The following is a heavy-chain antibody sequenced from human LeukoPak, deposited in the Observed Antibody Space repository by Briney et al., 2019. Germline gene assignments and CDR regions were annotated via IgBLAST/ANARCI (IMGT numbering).Heavy chain of an antibody. CDR1: GGSISSYY. J-gene: IGHJ5*02. D-gene: IGHD6-19*01. CDR2: INHSGST. Sequence: PSETLSLTCTVSGGSISSYYWSWIRQPPGKGLEWVGEINHSGSTNYNPSLKSRVTISVDTSKNQFSLKLSSVTAADTAVYYCARAQQWLDGNWFDPWGQGTLVTVSS. CDR3: ARAQQWLDGNWFDP. V-gene: IGHV4-34*01.